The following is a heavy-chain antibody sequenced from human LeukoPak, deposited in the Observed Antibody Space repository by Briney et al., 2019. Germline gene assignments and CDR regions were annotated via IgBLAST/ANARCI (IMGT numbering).Heavy chain of an antibody. CDR1: GFTVSSNY. CDR3: AKVSEGEIDY. Sequence: PGGSLRLSCAASGFTVSSNYMSWVRQAPGKGLEWVSVIYSGGNTYYADSVKGRFTISRDNSKNTLYLQMNSLRAEDTAVYYCAKVSEGEIDYWGQGTLVTVSS. V-gene: IGHV3-53*01. J-gene: IGHJ4*02. D-gene: IGHD3-10*01. CDR2: IYSGGNT.